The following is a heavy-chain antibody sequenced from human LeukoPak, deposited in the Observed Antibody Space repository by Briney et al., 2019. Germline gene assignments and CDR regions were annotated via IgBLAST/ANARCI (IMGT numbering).Heavy chain of an antibody. D-gene: IGHD2-2*02. CDR2: IYSGGST. V-gene: IGHV3-53*01. CDR3: ARGSIQSYYYGMDV. Sequence: PGGSLRLSCAAWGFTVSSNYMSWVGQAAGKGVEWVSVIYSGGSTYYADSVKGRFTISRNNSKNTLYLLMNSMRADDTAVYYCARGSIQSYYYGMDVWGQGTTVTVSS. CDR1: GFTVSSNY. J-gene: IGHJ6*02.